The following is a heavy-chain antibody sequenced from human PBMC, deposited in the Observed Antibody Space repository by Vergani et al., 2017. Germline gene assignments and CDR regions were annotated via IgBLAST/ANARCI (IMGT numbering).Heavy chain of an antibody. CDR3: ARVGFEAFDI. CDR2: IIPIFGTA. Sequence: QVQLVQSGAEVKKPGSSVKVSCKASGGTFSSYAISWVRQAPGQGLEWMGGIIPIFGTANYAQKLQGRVTITADESTSTVYMERSSLRSVDTAVYYCARVGFEAFDIWGQGTMVTVSS. J-gene: IGHJ3*02. D-gene: IGHD1-26*01. CDR1: GGTFSSYA. V-gene: IGHV1-69*01.